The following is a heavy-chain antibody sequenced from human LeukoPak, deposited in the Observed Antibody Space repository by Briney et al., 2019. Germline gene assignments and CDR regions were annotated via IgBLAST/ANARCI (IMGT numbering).Heavy chain of an antibody. CDR3: ARHSNWNGGVDWFDP. D-gene: IGHD1-20*01. V-gene: IGHV4-59*08. J-gene: IGHJ5*02. Sequence: PSETLSLTCTVSGGSNYWSWIRQPPGKGLEWIAYIHYTGSPNYNPSLKSRVTISIDTSKNQFSLKLNSVTAADTAVYYCARHSNWNGGVDWFDPWGQGTQVTVSS. CDR1: GGSNY. CDR2: IHYTGSP.